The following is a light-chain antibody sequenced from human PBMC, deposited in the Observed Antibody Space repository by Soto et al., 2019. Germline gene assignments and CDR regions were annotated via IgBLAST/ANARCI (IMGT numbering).Light chain of an antibody. CDR2: DAF. CDR1: QSVSSY. CDR3: HQRCNFLT. Sequence: EIVLTQSPATLSLSPGERATLSCRASQSVSSYLAWYQQKPGQAPRLLIYDAFNRATGIPARFSGSGSGSDFTLTIISLEPFAFAFYYCHQRCNFLTFGGGTKVEIK. J-gene: IGKJ4*01. V-gene: IGKV3-11*01.